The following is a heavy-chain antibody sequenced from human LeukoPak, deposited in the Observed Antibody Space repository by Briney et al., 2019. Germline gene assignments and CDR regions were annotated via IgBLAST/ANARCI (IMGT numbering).Heavy chain of an antibody. Sequence: SETLSLTCAVYGGSFSGYYWSWIRQPPGKGLEWIGEINHSVSTNYNPSLKSRVTISVDTSKNQFSLKLSSVTAADTAVYYCARGIRYATMVRGVNDYWGQGTLVTVSS. CDR3: ARGIRYATMVRGVNDY. CDR1: GGSFSGYY. V-gene: IGHV4-34*01. D-gene: IGHD3-10*01. CDR2: INHSVST. J-gene: IGHJ4*02.